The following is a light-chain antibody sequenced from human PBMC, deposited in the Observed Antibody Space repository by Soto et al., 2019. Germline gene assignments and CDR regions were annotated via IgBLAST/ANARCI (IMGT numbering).Light chain of an antibody. V-gene: IGLV2-14*01. Sequence: QSALTQPASVSGSPGQSITISCTGTSSDIGNYNYVSWYQQRPGKAPKLMIFEVNNRPSGVSNRFSGSKSGNTASLTISGLRAEDEADYYCSSYTSISTLVVFGGGTKVTVL. J-gene: IGLJ2*01. CDR3: SSYTSISTLVV. CDR1: SSDIGNYNY. CDR2: EVN.